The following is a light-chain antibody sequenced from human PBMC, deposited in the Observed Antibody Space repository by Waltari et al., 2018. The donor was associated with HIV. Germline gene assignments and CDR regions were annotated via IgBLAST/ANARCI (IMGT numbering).Light chain of an antibody. Sequence: QSALTQPASGSGSPGQTITISCSGTRRGSGRYDLCSWVRQEAGKAPQLLIYGVTNRPSLISNRFSGSKSRTTAALTISALQSEDEGDYYCCAYTMSGTLVFGGGTKLTVL. CDR2: GVT. V-gene: IGLV2-23*02. CDR1: RRGSGRYDL. J-gene: IGLJ3*02. CDR3: CAYTMSGTLV.